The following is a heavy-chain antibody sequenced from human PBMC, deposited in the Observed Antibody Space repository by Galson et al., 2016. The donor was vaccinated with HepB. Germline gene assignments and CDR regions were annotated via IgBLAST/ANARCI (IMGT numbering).Heavy chain of an antibody. CDR3: AKTPKKGENVGLLNY. D-gene: IGHD4-11*01. CDR2: ISTTGSTT. J-gene: IGHJ1*01. Sequence: SLRLSCAASGFTISNYVMTWVRQAPGMGLEWVSGISTTGSTTYYADSVKGRFTISRDNSKNTLYLQMSGLRADDTAVYYCAKTPKKGENVGLLNYWGQGILVTVSS. CDR1: GFTISNYV. V-gene: IGHV3-23*01.